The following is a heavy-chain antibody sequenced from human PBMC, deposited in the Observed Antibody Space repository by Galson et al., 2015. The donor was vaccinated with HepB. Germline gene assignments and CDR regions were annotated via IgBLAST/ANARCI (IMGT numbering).Heavy chain of an antibody. V-gene: IGHV3-11*06. CDR2: ISYSSSYT. CDR3: AGPVSLDY. D-gene: IGHD5/OR15-5a*01. Sequence: SLRLSCAASGFTFSDSYMSWIRQAPGKGLGWVSYISYSSSYTNYADSVKGRFTISRDNAKNSLYLQMNSLRAEDTAIYYCAGPVSLDYWGQGILVTVSS. J-gene: IGHJ4*02. CDR1: GFTFSDSY.